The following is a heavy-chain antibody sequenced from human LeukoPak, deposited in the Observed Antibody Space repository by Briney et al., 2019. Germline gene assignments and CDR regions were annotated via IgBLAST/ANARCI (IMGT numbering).Heavy chain of an antibody. CDR3: ATKYYFDY. Sequence: SGGSLRLSCAASGFTVSSNYMSWVRQAPGKGLEWVSVIYSGGTTYYADSVKGRFTISRDNSRNTVYLQMNSLRVEDTAVYYCATKYYFDYCGQGTLVTVSS. V-gene: IGHV3-53*01. CDR2: IYSGGTT. CDR1: GFTVSSNY. J-gene: IGHJ4*02.